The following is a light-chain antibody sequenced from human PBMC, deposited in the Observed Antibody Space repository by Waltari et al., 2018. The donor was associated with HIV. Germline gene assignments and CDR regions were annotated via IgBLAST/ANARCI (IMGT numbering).Light chain of an antibody. CDR2: SAS. J-gene: IGKJ1*01. CDR3: QHYTSSPTRT. Sequence: IVLTQSPGTLSLSPGERATFSCRASQSVSSDLAWYHQRPGQAPRLLIYSASTRATGIPDRFSGSGSGTDFTLTINSLEPEDSAVYYCQHYTSSPTRTFGQGTKVEIK. V-gene: IGKV3-20*01. CDR1: QSVSSD.